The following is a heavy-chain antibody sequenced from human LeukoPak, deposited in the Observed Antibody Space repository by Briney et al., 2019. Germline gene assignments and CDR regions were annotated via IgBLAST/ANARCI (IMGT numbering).Heavy chain of an antibody. CDR1: GFTFSNYG. D-gene: IGHD5-12*01. Sequence: GGSLRLSCAASGFTFSNYGMHWVRQAPGKGLEWVAVILYDGGNKYYADSVKGRFTISRDNSKNTLYLQMNSLRTEDTAVYYCARGRGYDSGTYNYVFSDYWGQGTLVTVSS. CDR2: ILYDGGNK. V-gene: IGHV3-33*01. J-gene: IGHJ4*02. CDR3: ARGRGYDSGTYNYVFSDY.